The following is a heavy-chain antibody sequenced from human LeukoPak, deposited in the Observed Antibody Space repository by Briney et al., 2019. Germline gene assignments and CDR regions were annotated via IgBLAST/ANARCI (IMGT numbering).Heavy chain of an antibody. CDR2: IWYDGSNK. V-gene: IGHV3-33*01. CDR1: GFTFRNHA. Sequence: PGTSLRLSCTASGFTFRNHAMHWVRQAPGKGLEWVAVIWYDGSNKYYGESVKGRFTTSRDDFESTVYLQMNSLRAEDTAVYYCARDSSRTHYYGMDVWGQGTTVTVSS. D-gene: IGHD2-2*01. CDR3: ARDSSRTHYYGMDV. J-gene: IGHJ6*02.